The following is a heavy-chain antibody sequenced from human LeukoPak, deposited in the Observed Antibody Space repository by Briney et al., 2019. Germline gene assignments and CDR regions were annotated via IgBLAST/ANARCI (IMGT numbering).Heavy chain of an antibody. D-gene: IGHD3-10*01. J-gene: IGHJ4*02. CDR1: GFTFSSYW. CDR2: INTDGSTT. V-gene: IGHV3-74*01. CDR3: ARVPYYGSGSYYDY. Sequence: GGSLRLSCAASGFTFSSYWMHWVRQAPGKGLMWVSRINTDGSTTSYADSVKGRFTISRDNAKNTLYLQMNSLRAEDTAVYYCARVPYYGSGSYYDYWGQRTLVTVSS.